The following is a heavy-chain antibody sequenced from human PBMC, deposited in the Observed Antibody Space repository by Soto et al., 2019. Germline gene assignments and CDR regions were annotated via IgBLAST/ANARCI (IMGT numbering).Heavy chain of an antibody. J-gene: IGHJ6*03. CDR1: GFTFSSYS. CDR2: ISSSSSYI. D-gene: IGHD6-13*01. V-gene: IGHV3-21*01. CDR3: ARDRSYNTAAPPIYYYYYMDV. Sequence: GGSLRLSCAASGFTFSSYSMNWVRQAPGKGLEWVSSISSSSSYIYYADSVKGRFTISRDNAKNSLYLQMNSLRAEDTAVYYCARDRSYNTAAPPIYYYYYMDVWGKGTTVTVSS.